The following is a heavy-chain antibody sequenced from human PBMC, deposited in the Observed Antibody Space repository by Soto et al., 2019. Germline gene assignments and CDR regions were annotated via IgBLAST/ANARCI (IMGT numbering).Heavy chain of an antibody. V-gene: IGHV3-30*03. D-gene: IGHD7-27*01. CDR3: ATVTNRVFEY. J-gene: IGHJ4*02. CDR1: GFTFSSYG. Sequence: QVRLVESGGGAVQPGRSLRLSCAASGFTFSSYGMHWVRQAPGKGLEWVAVISYDGSNKYYADSVKGRFTISRDNSKNELYLQMNSLRAEDTAVYYCATVTNRVFEYWGQGTLVTVSS. CDR2: ISYDGSNK.